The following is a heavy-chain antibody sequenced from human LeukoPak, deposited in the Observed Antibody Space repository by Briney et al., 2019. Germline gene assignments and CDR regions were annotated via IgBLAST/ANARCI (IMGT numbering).Heavy chain of an antibody. D-gene: IGHD3-9*01. CDR3: ASGYSSAILNY. Sequence: GGSLRLSCAASGSIVSSNYMSWVRQAPGKGLEWVSIIYSGGSTYYADSVKGRFTISRDNSKNTLYLQMNSLRAEDTAVYYCASGYSSAILNYWGQGTLVTVSS. J-gene: IGHJ4*02. V-gene: IGHV3-66*01. CDR2: IYSGGST. CDR1: GSIVSSNY.